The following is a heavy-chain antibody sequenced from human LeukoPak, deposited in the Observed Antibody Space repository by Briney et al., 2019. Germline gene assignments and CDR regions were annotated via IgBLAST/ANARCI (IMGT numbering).Heavy chain of an antibody. CDR1: GGSISSYY. D-gene: IGHD6-6*01. CDR2: IYYSGST. CDR3: ARVGEYSSSFWFDP. V-gene: IGHV4-59*01. Sequence: SETLSLTCTVSGGSISSYYWSWIRQPPGKGLGWIGYIYYSGSTNYNPSLKSRVTISVDTSKNQFSLKLSSVTAADTAVYYCARVGEYSSSFWFDPWGQGTLVTVSS. J-gene: IGHJ5*02.